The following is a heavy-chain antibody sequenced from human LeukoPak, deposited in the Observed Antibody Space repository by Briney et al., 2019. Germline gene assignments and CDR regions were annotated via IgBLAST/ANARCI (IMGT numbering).Heavy chain of an antibody. CDR3: ACRDLSSTWSFP. CDR2: IYPGDSRL. V-gene: IGHV5-51*01. Sequence: GESLKISCQTFGYSFTNYWIGWVRQMPGKGMEWMGVIYPGDSRLRYNPSFQGQVTISVDKSINTPYLPWLSLRASDSAMYYCACRDLSSTWSFPWGQGTLVTVSS. J-gene: IGHJ5*02. D-gene: IGHD6-13*01. CDR1: GYSFTNYW.